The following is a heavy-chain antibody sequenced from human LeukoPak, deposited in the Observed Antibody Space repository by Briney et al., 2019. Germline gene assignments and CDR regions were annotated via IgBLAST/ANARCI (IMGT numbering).Heavy chain of an antibody. V-gene: IGHV4-59*01. CDR1: GGSISSYY. J-gene: IGHJ4*02. Sequence: SETLSLTCTVSGGSISSYYWSWIRQPPGKGLEWIGYIYYSGSTNYNPSLKSRVTISVDTSKNQFSLKLSSVTAADTAVYYCARSPNWGNFDYWGQGTLVTVSS. CDR3: ARSPNWGNFDY. D-gene: IGHD7-27*01. CDR2: IYYSGST.